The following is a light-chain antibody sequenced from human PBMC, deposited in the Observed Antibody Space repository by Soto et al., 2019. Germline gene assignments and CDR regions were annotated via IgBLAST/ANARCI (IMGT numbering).Light chain of an antibody. Sequence: HSALTQPASVSGSPGQSITISCSGTSNDVGSYNLVSWYQQHPGKAPKLMIYEGSKRPSGVSNRFSGSKSGNTASLTISGLQAEDEADYYCCSYAGSSTYWVFGGGTKLTVL. CDR3: CSYAGSSTYWV. J-gene: IGLJ3*02. CDR2: EGS. V-gene: IGLV2-23*01. CDR1: SNDVGSYNL.